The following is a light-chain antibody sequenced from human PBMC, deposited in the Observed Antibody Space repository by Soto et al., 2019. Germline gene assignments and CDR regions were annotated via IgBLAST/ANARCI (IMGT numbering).Light chain of an antibody. V-gene: IGKV3-20*01. J-gene: IGKJ5*01. Sequence: EFVLTQSRGTLSLSPGETATLSCRASESIINDYSAWYQQRPGQPPRLLIYATSKRAPGIPDRFSGSGSGTDFTLTISRLEPEDFAVYYCQQYGRSPLFGQGTRLEIK. CDR3: QQYGRSPL. CDR1: ESIINDY. CDR2: ATS.